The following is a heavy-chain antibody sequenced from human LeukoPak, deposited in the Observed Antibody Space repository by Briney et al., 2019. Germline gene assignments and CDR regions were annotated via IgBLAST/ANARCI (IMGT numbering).Heavy chain of an antibody. Sequence: SQTLSLTCTVSGGSISSYYWSWIRQPPGKGLEWIGYIYYSGSTNYNPSLKSRVTISVDTSKNQFSLKLSSVTAADTAVYYCARESRYSGYAVDYWGQGTLVTVSS. CDR3: ARESRYSGYAVDY. CDR1: GGSISSYY. V-gene: IGHV4-59*01. J-gene: IGHJ4*02. D-gene: IGHD5-12*01. CDR2: IYYSGST.